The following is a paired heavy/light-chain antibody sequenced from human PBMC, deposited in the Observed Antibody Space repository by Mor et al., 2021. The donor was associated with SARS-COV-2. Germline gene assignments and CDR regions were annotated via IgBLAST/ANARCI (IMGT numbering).Heavy chain of an antibody. CDR3: ARGGSYAAY. Sequence: EVQLVDSGGDLVQPGRSLRLSCTASGFTFGDYDMNWFRQAPGKGLEWVGFIRRKVYGGTAEYAASVKGRFIISRDDSKSIAYLQMNSLKTEDTAVYYCARGGSYAAYWGQGTLVTVSS. V-gene: IGHV3-49*03. CDR2: IRRKVYGGTA. D-gene: IGHD1-26*01. CDR1: GFTFGDYD. J-gene: IGHJ4*02.
Light chain of an antibody. CDR2: GAS. CDR1: QSVSSSY. Sequence: EIVLTQSPGTLSLSPGEGATLSCRASQSVSSSYLAWYQQKPGQPPRLLIYGASSRATGIPDRFSGSGSGTDFTLTISRLEPEDFAVYYCQQYGSSPREYTFGQGTKLEIK. V-gene: IGKV3-20*01. CDR3: QQYGSSPREYT. J-gene: IGKJ2*01.